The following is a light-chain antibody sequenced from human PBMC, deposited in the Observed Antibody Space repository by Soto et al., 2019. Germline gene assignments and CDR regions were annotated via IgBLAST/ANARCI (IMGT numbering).Light chain of an antibody. V-gene: IGLV1-47*01. J-gene: IGLJ1*01. CDR1: SSNIGSNY. CDR2: RNN. CDR3: AAWDESLSGYV. Sequence: QSVLTQPPSASGTPGQRVTISCSGSSSNIGSNYEYWYQQLPATAPKLLIYRNNKRPSGVPAQFSGSKSGTSASLAISGVRSEDEADYYCAAWDESLSGYVFGTGTQVTVL.